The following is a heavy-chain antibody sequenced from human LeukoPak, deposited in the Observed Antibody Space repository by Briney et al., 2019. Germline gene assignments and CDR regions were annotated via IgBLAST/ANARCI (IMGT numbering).Heavy chain of an antibody. CDR3: ARHDFWSGYWRDYYYYYYGMDV. CDR2: INPSGGST. D-gene: IGHD3-3*01. J-gene: IGHJ6*02. V-gene: IGHV1-46*01. Sequence: ASVKVSCKASGYTFTSYYMHWVRQAPGQGLEWMGIINPSGGSTSYAQKFQGRVTMTRDTSTSTVYMELSSLRSEDTAVYYCARHDFWSGYWRDYYYYYYGMDVWGQGTTVTVSS. CDR1: GYTFTSYY.